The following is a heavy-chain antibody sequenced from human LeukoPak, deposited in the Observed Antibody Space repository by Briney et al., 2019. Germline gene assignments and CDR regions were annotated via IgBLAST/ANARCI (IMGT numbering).Heavy chain of an antibody. Sequence: SETLSLTCTVSGGSVSSGSYYWSWIRQPPGKGLEWIGYIYYSGSTNYNPSLKSRVTISVDTSKNQFSLKLSSVTAADTAVYYCARAAGIGAAGTEYNWFDPWGQGTLVTVSS. V-gene: IGHV4-61*01. J-gene: IGHJ5*02. CDR3: ARAAGIGAAGTEYNWFDP. D-gene: IGHD6-13*01. CDR1: GGSVSSGSYY. CDR2: IYYSGST.